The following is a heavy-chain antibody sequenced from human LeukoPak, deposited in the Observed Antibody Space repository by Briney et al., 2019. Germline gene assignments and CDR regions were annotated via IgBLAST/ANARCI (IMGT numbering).Heavy chain of an antibody. Sequence: SETLSLTCAVSGYSINSGYYWSWIRQPPGKGLEWIGYIYYSGSTNYNPSLKSRVTISVDTSKNQFSLKLSSVTAADTAVYYCASSEGPNWDLFDYWGQGTLVTVSS. CDR2: IYYSGST. CDR3: ASSEGPNWDLFDY. CDR1: GYSINSGYY. V-gene: IGHV4-61*01. D-gene: IGHD7-27*01. J-gene: IGHJ4*02.